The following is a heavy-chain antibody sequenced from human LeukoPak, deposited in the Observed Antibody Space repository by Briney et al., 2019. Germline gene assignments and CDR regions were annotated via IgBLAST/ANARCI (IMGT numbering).Heavy chain of an antibody. CDR2: IYYSGST. J-gene: IGHJ5*02. D-gene: IGHD3-3*01. V-gene: IGHV4-39*01. CDR1: GGSISSSSYY. CDR3: ARGAYYDFWSGYYSRDNWFDP. Sequence: SETLSLTCTVSGGSISSSSYYWGWIRQPPGKGLEWIGSIYYSGSTYYNPSLKSRVTISVDTSKNQFSLKLSSVTAADTAVYYCARGAYYDFWSGYYSRDNWFDPWGQGTLVTVSS.